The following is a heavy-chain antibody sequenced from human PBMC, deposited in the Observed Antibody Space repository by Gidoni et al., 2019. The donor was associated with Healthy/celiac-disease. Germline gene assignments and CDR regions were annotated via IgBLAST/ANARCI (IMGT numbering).Heavy chain of an antibody. CDR3: AKGGSEKIDWLSTLDY. Sequence: TISRDNSKNTLYLQMNSLRAEDTAVYYCAKGGSEKIDWLSTLDYWGQGTLVTVSS. V-gene: IGHV3-23*01. J-gene: IGHJ4*02. D-gene: IGHD3-9*01.